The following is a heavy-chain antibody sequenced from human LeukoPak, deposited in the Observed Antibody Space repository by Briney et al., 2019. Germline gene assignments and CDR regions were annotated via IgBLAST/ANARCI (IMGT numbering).Heavy chain of an antibody. CDR2: ISSNGGST. V-gene: IGHV3-64*01. CDR3: ARGGGDCSSTSCYLEY. J-gene: IGHJ4*02. D-gene: IGHD2-2*01. CDR1: GFTFSSYA. Sequence: PGGSLRLSCAGSGFTFSSYAMHWVRQAPGKGLEYVSAISSNGGSTYYANSVKGRFTISRDNSKNTLYLQMGSLRAEDMAVYYCARGGGDCSSTSCYLEYWGQGTLVTVSS.